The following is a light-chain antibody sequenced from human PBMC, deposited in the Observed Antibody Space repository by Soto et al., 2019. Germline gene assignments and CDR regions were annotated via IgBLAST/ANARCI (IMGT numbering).Light chain of an antibody. CDR1: SSDFGNYNL. CDR3: CSYAGSYTYV. CDR2: DVS. Sequence: QSVLTQPASVSGSPGQSITISCTGTSSDFGNYNLVSWYQQHPGKVPKLMIYDVSKRPSGVPDRFSGSKSGNTASLTISGLQAEDEADYYCCSYAGSYTYVFGTGTKVTVL. V-gene: IGLV2-11*01. J-gene: IGLJ1*01.